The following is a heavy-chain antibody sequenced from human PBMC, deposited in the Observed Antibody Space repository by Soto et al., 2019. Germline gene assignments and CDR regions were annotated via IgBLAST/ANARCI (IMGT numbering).Heavy chain of an antibody. CDR1: GFTVSSNY. CDR2: IYSGGST. Sequence: GGSLRLSCAASGFTVSSNYMSWVRPAPGKGLEWVSVIYSGGSTYYADSVKGRFTISRDNSKNTLYLQMNSLRAEDTAVYYCARDLSSSWYGYYYYGMDVWGQGTTVTVSS. D-gene: IGHD6-13*01. CDR3: ARDLSSSWYGYYYYGMDV. V-gene: IGHV3-53*01. J-gene: IGHJ6*02.